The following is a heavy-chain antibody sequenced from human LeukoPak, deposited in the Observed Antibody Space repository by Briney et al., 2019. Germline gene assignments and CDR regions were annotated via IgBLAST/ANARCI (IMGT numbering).Heavy chain of an antibody. CDR3: ARENPSGYYNRPIDY. CDR2: INHSGST. J-gene: IGHJ4*02. V-gene: IGHV4-34*01. D-gene: IGHD3-22*01. Sequence: SETLSLTCDVYGVSFSGYFWSWIRQPPGKGLEWIGEINHSGSTNHNPSLKSRVTMSVDTSKNQFSLKLSSVTAADTAIYYCARENPSGYYNRPIDYWGQGTLVTVSS. CDR1: GVSFSGYF.